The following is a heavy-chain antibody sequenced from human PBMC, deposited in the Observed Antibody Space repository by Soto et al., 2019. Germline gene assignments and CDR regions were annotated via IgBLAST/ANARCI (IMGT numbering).Heavy chain of an antibody. CDR2: IIPVFGTA. V-gene: IGHV1-69*12. J-gene: IGHJ3*02. CDR3: ARDQVTMTTVSLGFDI. CDR1: GGTFSSYA. Sequence: QVQLVQSGAEVKKPGSSVKVSCKASGGTFSSYAISWVRQAPGQGLEWMGGIIPVFGTANYAQKFQGRVTITADESTSTAYMDLSSLRSEDTAVYYCARDQVTMTTVSLGFDIWGQGTMVTVSS. D-gene: IGHD3-22*01.